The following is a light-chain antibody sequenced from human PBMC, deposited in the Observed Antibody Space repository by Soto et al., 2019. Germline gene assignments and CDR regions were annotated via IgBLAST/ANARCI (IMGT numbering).Light chain of an antibody. J-gene: IGLJ3*02. V-gene: IGLV2-14*01. Sequence: QSALTQPASVSASPGQSITISCTGTSSDVGSYDYVSWFQQHPGKAPKVLIYEVAERPSGVSDRFSGSKSGNTASLTISGLQTEDEGDYYCSSFTSSNTWVFGGGTKLTVL. CDR2: EVA. CDR3: SSFTSSNTWV. CDR1: SSDVGSYDY.